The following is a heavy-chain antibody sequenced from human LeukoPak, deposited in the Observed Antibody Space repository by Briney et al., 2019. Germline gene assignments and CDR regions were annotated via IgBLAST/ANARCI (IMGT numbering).Heavy chain of an antibody. J-gene: IGHJ4*02. CDR1: GYTFTSYG. Sequence: ASVKVSCEASGYTFTSYGISWVRQAPGQGLEWMGWISAYNGNTNYAQKLQGRVTMTTDTSTSTAYMELRSLRSDDTAVYYCARGKPVLRFLEWLLGDLDYWGQGTLVTVSS. CDR3: ARGKPVLRFLEWLLGDLDY. V-gene: IGHV1-18*01. D-gene: IGHD3-3*01. CDR2: ISAYNGNT.